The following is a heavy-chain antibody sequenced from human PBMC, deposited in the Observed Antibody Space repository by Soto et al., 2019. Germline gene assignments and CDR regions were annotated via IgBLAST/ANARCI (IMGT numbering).Heavy chain of an antibody. J-gene: IGHJ5*02. Sequence: SETLSLTCAVYGGSFSGYYWSWIRQPPGKGLEWIGEINHSGSTNYNPSLKSRVTISVDTSKNQFSLKLSSVTAADTAVYYCARGLRIYMVRGSSWFDPWGQGTLVTVSS. CDR3: ARGLRIYMVRGSSWFDP. D-gene: IGHD3-10*01. CDR1: GGSFSGYY. V-gene: IGHV4-34*01. CDR2: INHSGST.